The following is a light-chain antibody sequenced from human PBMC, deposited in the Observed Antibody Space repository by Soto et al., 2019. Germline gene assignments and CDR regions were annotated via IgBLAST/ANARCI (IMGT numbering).Light chain of an antibody. CDR2: SNN. CDR3: AAWDDSLNGWV. CDR1: TSNIASNT. Sequence: QLVLTQPPSASGTPGQRVTISCSGSTSNIASNTVNWYQQLPGTAPKLLIYSNNQRPSGVPDRFSGSKSGTSASLAISGLQSEDEADYYCAAWDDSLNGWVFGGGTKLTVL. V-gene: IGLV1-44*01. J-gene: IGLJ3*02.